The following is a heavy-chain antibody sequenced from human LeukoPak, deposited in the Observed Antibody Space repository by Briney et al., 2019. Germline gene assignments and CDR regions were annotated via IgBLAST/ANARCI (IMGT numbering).Heavy chain of an antibody. V-gene: IGHV3-23*01. Sequence: GGSLRLSCAASGFIFNSYVMNWVRQAPGKGLEWVSGISGSGGGTYYADSVKGRFTISRENSKNTVYLQMNSLRAEDTAVYYCAKGIKASGAATYFDYWGQGTLVTASS. CDR1: GFIFNSYV. CDR2: ISGSGGGT. J-gene: IGHJ4*02. CDR3: AKGIKASGAATYFDY. D-gene: IGHD2-15*01.